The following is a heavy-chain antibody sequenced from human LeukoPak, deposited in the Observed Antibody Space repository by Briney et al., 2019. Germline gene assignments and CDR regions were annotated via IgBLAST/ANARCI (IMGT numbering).Heavy chain of an antibody. V-gene: IGHV3-7*01. CDR2: IKQDGSEK. CDR3: ARLLDGYNLEVYYFDY. J-gene: IGHJ4*02. D-gene: IGHD5-24*01. Sequence: GGSLRLSCAASGFTFSSFTMNWVRQAPGKGLEWVANIKQDGSEKYYVDSVKGRFTISRDNVKNSLYLQMNSLRAEDTAVYYCARLLDGYNLEVYYFDYWGQGTLVTVSS. CDR1: GFTFSSFT.